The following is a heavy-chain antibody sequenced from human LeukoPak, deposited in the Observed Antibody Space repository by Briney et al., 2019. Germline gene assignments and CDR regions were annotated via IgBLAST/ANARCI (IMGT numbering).Heavy chain of an antibody. CDR3: ARDNVVEAFDI. D-gene: IGHD2-21*01. CDR2: IDSTSTII. V-gene: IGHV3-48*04. J-gene: IGHJ3*02. Sequence: GGSLRLSCAASGFTFRSFSMNWVRQAPGKGLEWVSFIDSTSTIIYYADCVKGRFTISRDNAKNSVFLQMNSLRAEDTAVYYCARDNVVEAFDIWGQGTMVTVSS. CDR1: GFTFRSFS.